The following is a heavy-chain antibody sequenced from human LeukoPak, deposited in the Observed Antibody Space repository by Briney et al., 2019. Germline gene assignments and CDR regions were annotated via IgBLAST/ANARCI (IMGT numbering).Heavy chain of an antibody. D-gene: IGHD1-20*01. Sequence: PGGSLRLSCAASGFTFSSYGMHWVRQAPGKGLEWVAVIRYDESNIYYADSVKGRFTISRDNSKNTLYLQMNRLRAEDTAVYYCAREGPRDNWNARYYFDYWGQGTLVTVSS. J-gene: IGHJ4*02. CDR2: IRYDESNI. V-gene: IGHV3-33*01. CDR3: AREGPRDNWNARYYFDY. CDR1: GFTFSSYG.